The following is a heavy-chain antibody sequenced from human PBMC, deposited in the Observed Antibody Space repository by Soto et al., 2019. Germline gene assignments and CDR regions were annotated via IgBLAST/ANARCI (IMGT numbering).Heavy chain of an antibody. Sequence: QVQLVQSGAEVKKPGASVELSCKASGYSVTTYFIHWVRQAPGQGLEWMGIINPSVGSARYAQKFLGRVTMTRDTSTSTVSMELSSLTSDDTAVYFCARAHGEAVHFAYWGQGTLLPVSS. D-gene: IGHD2-21*01. J-gene: IGHJ4*02. CDR2: INPSVGSA. V-gene: IGHV1-46*01. CDR1: GYSVTTYF. CDR3: ARAHGEAVHFAY.